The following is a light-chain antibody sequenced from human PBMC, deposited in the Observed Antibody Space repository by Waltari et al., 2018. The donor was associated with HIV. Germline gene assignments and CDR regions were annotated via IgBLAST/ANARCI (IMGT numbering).Light chain of an antibody. CDR1: QSVSRDY. CDR3: QQHPIT. CDR2: GVS. J-gene: IGKJ5*01. V-gene: IGKV3-20*01. Sequence: DIVLTHSPGTLSLSPGERATLSCRASQSVSRDYLAWYQQNPGQAPRLLIYGVSSRATGIPDRFSGSGSGTEFTLTISRLEPEDFAVYYCQQHPITFGQGTRLEIK.